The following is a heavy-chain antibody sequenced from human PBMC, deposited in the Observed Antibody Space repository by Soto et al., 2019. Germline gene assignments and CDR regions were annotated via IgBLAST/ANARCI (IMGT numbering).Heavy chain of an antibody. CDR1: GYTFTGYY. D-gene: IGHD1-1*01. Sequence: XPVKVSSKASGYTFTGYYMHWVRQAPGQGLEWMGWINPNSGGTNYAKKFQGWVTMTRDTSISTAYMELRRLRSDDTAVYYCARKGVDLELEYWGQGTLVTVSS. CDR2: INPNSGGT. J-gene: IGHJ4*02. CDR3: ARKGVDLELEY. V-gene: IGHV1-2*04.